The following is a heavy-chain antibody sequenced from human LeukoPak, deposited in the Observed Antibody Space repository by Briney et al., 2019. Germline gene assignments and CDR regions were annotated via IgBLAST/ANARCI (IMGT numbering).Heavy chain of an antibody. CDR2: VGWGGIRT. J-gene: IGHJ4*02. V-gene: IGHV3-19*01. D-gene: IGHD1-26*01. CDR1: GWTFNNSD. Sequence: GGSLRLSCAASGWTFNNSDMDWVHQTPGKRLEWVSGVGWGGIRTRCADSVKGRFIISRDNAKNSLYLQMNSLRAEDMALYYCAKDRGWELPSGYFDYWGRGTLVTVSS. CDR3: AKDRGWELPSGYFDY.